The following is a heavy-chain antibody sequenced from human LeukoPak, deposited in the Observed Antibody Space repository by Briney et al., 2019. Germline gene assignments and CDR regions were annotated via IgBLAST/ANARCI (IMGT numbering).Heavy chain of an antibody. CDR1: GFTVSSNY. D-gene: IGHD3-16*01. J-gene: IGHJ3*02. CDR3: ARLGLVDAFGI. Sequence: GGSLRLSCAASGFTVSSNYMSWVRQAPGKGLEWVSVIYSGGSTYYADSVKGRFTISRDNSKNTLYLQMNSLRAEDTAVYYCARLGLVDAFGIWGQGTMVTVSS. V-gene: IGHV3-66*01. CDR2: IYSGGST.